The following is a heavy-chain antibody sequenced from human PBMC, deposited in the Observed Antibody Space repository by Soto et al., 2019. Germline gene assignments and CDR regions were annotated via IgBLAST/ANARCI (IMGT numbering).Heavy chain of an antibody. Sequence: QVQLQESGPGLVKPSETLSLTCTVSGGSISSYYWSWIRQPPGKGLEWIGYIYYSGSTNYNPSLKSRVTISVDSYKNQFSLKLSSVTAADTAVYYCASSPSSYGDYIDFDYWGQGTLVTVSS. D-gene: IGHD4-17*01. CDR2: IYYSGST. CDR1: GGSISSYY. V-gene: IGHV4-59*01. J-gene: IGHJ4*02. CDR3: ASSPSSYGDYIDFDY.